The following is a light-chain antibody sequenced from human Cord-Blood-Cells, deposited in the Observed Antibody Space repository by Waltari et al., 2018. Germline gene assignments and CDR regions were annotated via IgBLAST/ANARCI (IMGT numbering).Light chain of an antibody. CDR1: SRDVGGYNY. J-gene: IGLJ1*01. CDR2: DVS. Sequence: QSALTQPRSVSGSPGQSVTISCPGASRDVGGYNYDSWYQQHPGQAPKLRIYDVSKRPSGVPDRFSGSKSGNTASLTISGLQAEDEADYYCCSYAGSYVFGTGTKVTVL. V-gene: IGLV2-11*01. CDR3: CSYAGSYV.